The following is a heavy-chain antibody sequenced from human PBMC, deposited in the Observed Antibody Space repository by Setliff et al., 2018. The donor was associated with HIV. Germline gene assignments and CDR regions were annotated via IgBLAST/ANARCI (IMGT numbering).Heavy chain of an antibody. Sequence: SETLSLTCTVSGASISTTTYYWGWIRQPPGKGLEWIGSIHYTGNTYNTPSLKSRLTISVDASKNQISLKLTSVTAADTALYFCAAFTLRSGPPDVFDTWGQGTVVTVSS. V-gene: IGHV4-39*01. D-gene: IGHD6-25*01. CDR3: AAFTLRSGPPDVFDT. CDR1: GASISTTTYY. CDR2: IHYTGNT. J-gene: IGHJ3*02.